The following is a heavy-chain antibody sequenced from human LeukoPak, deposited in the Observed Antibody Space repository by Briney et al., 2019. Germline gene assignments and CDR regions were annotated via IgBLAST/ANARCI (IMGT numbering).Heavy chain of an antibody. J-gene: IGHJ4*02. D-gene: IGHD6-19*01. CDR1: RFTLSNYW. Sequence: GGSLRLSCAASRFTLSNYWMSWVRQAPGKGLEGVADIKQDGSETYYVDSVKGRFTISRDNAKNSLSLQMNSLRAEDTAVYYCARQRGSGCLDYWGQGTLVTVSS. CDR3: ARQRGSGCLDY. CDR2: IKQDGSET. V-gene: IGHV3-7*01.